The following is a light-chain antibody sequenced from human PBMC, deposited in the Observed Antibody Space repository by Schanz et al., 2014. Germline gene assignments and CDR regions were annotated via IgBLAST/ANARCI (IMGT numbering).Light chain of an antibody. CDR3: QLRGNWPPLT. CDR2: GAS. V-gene: IGKV3-15*01. CDR1: QSVSSN. Sequence: EIVMTQSPATLSVSPGERATLSCRASQSVSSNLAWYQQKPGQAPRLLIYGASTRATGIPARFSGSGSGTEFTLTISSLQSEDFAVYYCQLRGNWPPLTFGGGTKVEIK. J-gene: IGKJ4*01.